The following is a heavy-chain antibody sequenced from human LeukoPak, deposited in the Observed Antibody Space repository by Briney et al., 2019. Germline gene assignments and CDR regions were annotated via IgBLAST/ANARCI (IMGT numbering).Heavy chain of an antibody. V-gene: IGHV4-59*08. J-gene: IGHJ4*02. CDR2: IYYSGGT. CDR3: ARHFTPAAAGSLDY. D-gene: IGHD6-13*01. Sequence: SETLSLTCTVSGGSISSYYWSWIRQPPGKGLEWIGYIYYSGGTNYNPSLKSRVAISVNTSKNQFSLKLSSVTAADTAVYYCARHFTPAAAGSLDYWGQGTLVTVSS. CDR1: GGSISSYY.